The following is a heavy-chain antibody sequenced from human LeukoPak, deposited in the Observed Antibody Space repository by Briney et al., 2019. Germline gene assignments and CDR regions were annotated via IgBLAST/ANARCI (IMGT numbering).Heavy chain of an antibody. D-gene: IGHD3-16*01. CDR3: ARDSTRGGVDY. Sequence: SETLSLTCAVSGGSISSGGYSWSWIRQPPGKGLEWIGYIYHSGSTYYNPSLKSRVTISVDGSKNQFSLKLSSVTAADTAVYYCARDSTRGGVDYWGQGTLVTVSS. CDR1: GGSISSGGYS. CDR2: IYHSGST. J-gene: IGHJ4*02. V-gene: IGHV4-30-2*01.